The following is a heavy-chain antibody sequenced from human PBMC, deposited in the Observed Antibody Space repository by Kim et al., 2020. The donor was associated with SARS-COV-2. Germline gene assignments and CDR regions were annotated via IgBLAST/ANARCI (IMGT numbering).Heavy chain of an antibody. V-gene: IGHV4-34*01. Sequence: SETLSLTCAVYAWSFSGYYWSWIRQPPGKGLEWIGEINHSGSTNYNPSLKSRVTISVDTSKNQFSLKLSSVTAADTAVYYCARDPRYSSSFKYYFDYWGQGTLVTVSS. CDR2: INHSGST. CDR3: ARDPRYSSSFKYYFDY. CDR1: AWSFSGYY. J-gene: IGHJ4*02. D-gene: IGHD6-13*01.